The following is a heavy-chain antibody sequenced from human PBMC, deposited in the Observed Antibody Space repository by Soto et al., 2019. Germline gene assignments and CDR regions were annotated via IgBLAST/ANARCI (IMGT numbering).Heavy chain of an antibody. Sequence: QVQLQQWGAGLLKPSETLSLTCAVYGGSFSGYYWSWIRQPPGKGLEWIGEINHSGSTNYNPSLRSRVTMSVDTSKHNFSLKLSSVTAADTAVYYCASEVRATRALFYCGQGTLVTVS. CDR2: INHSGST. J-gene: IGHJ4*02. CDR3: ASEVRATRALFY. D-gene: IGHD1-26*01. CDR1: GGSFSGYY. V-gene: IGHV4-34*01.